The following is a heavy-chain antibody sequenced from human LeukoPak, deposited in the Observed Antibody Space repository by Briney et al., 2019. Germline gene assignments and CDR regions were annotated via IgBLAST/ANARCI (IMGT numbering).Heavy chain of an antibody. CDR1: GYTFTGYY. CDR3: ARGGTRRQNWFDP. J-gene: IGHJ5*02. CDR2: INPNSGGT. V-gene: IGHV1-2*02. Sequence: ASVKVSCKASGYTFTGYYMHWVRQAPGQGLEWMGWINPNSGGTNYAQKFQGRVTVTRDTSISTAYMELSRLRSDDTAVYYCARGGTRRQNWFDPWGQGTLVTVSS. D-gene: IGHD1-1*01.